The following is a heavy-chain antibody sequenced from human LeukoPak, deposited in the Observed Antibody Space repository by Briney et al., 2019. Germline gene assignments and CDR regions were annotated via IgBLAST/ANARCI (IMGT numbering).Heavy chain of an antibody. D-gene: IGHD5-18*01. J-gene: IGHJ4*02. V-gene: IGHV3-30-3*01. CDR2: ISYDGSNK. CDR1: GFTFSSYA. Sequence: GSLRLSCAASGFTFSSYAMHWVRQAPGKGLEWVAVISYDGSNKYYADSVKGRFTISRDNSKNTLYLQMNSLRAEDTAVYYCARDRAWIQLWYFDYWGQGTLVTVSS. CDR3: ARDRAWIQLWYFDY.